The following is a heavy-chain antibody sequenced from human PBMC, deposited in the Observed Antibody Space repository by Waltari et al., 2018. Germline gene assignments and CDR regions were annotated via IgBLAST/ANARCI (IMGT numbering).Heavy chain of an antibody. J-gene: IGHJ2*01. D-gene: IGHD6-13*01. Sequence: QVQLQESGPGLVKPSETLSLTCTVSGGSISSYYWSWIRQPAGKGLEWIRRIYTSGSTNYNPSLKSRVTMSVDTSKNQFSLKLSSVTAADTAVYYCARVPSSSWYDWYFDLWGRGTLVTVSS. CDR3: ARVPSSSWYDWYFDL. CDR1: GGSISSYY. CDR2: IYTSGST. V-gene: IGHV4-4*07.